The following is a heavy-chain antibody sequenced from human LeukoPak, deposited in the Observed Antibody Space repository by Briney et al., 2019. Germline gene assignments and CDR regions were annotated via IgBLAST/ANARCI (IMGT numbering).Heavy chain of an antibody. CDR2: INHSGST. CDR3: ARGQRRKYGLYGSGSYYHDY. CDR1: GGSFSGYY. J-gene: IGHJ4*02. D-gene: IGHD3-10*01. V-gene: IGHV4-34*01. Sequence: SETLSLTCAVYGGSFSGYYWSWIRQPPGKGLEWIGEINHSGSTNYNPSLKSRVTISVDTSKNQFSLKLSSVTAADTAVYYCARGQRRKYGLYGSGSYYHDYWGQGTLVTVSS.